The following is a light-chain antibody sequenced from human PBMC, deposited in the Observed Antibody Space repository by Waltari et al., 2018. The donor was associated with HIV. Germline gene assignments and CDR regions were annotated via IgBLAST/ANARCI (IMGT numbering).Light chain of an antibody. V-gene: IGKV3-15*01. J-gene: IGKJ5*01. CDR1: QSVSSN. CDR3: QQYHHWPLT. Sequence: ELMMTQSPGTLSVSPGEGATLSCRASQSVSSNLAWYQQRPGHAPRLLIYGASTRATGMPARFSGRGSGTEFSLTISSLQSEDFAVYYCQQYHHWPLTFGQGTRLEIK. CDR2: GAS.